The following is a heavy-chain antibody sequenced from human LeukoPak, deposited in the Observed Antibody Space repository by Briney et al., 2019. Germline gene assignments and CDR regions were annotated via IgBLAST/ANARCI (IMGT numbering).Heavy chain of an antibody. Sequence: GGSLRLSCAASGFTFSNYWMGWVRQAPGKGLEWVANIKQDGSQKYFGDSVKGRFTISRDNAENSLFLQMSSLRDEDTAVYYCARDSGSYHFDSCWGQGTLVTVSS. CDR1: GFTFSNYW. CDR3: ARDSGSYHFDSC. J-gene: IGHJ4*02. D-gene: IGHD1-26*01. V-gene: IGHV3-7*01. CDR2: IKQDGSQK.